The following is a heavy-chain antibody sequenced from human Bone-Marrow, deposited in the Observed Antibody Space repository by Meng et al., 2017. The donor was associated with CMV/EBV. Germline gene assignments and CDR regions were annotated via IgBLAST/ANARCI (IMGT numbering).Heavy chain of an antibody. CDR1: GYTFTGYY. Sequence: ASVKVSCKASGYTFTGYYMHWVRQAPGQGLEWMGWINPNSGGTNYAQKFQGRVTMTRDTSISTAYMELSRLRSDDTAVYYCARDHVRAGSNPDGFDIWGQGPMVTVSS. D-gene: IGHD3-10*01. CDR2: INPNSGGT. J-gene: IGHJ3*02. CDR3: ARDHVRAGSNPDGFDI. V-gene: IGHV1-2*02.